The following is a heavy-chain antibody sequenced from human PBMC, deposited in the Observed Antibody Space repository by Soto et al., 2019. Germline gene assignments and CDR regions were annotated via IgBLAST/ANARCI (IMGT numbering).Heavy chain of an antibody. J-gene: IGHJ4*02. Sequence: QVQLVQSGAEVKKPGASVNVSCKASGDTFTVYYMHWVRQAPGQGLEWMGWINPKSGGTMYPQKFQGRVTMTWDKSISTAYTALTRLRSDATAVYYCARDLANGGGSAGFDYWGQGTLVTVSS. D-gene: IGHD1-26*01. CDR3: ARDLANGGGSAGFDY. CDR1: GDTFTVYY. CDR2: INPKSGGT. V-gene: IGHV1-2*02.